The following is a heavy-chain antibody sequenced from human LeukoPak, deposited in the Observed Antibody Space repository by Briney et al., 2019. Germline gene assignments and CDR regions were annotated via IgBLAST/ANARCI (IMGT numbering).Heavy chain of an antibody. J-gene: IGHJ4*02. CDR2: IYTSGST. Sequence: KASETLSLTCTVSGGSISSYYWSWIRQPAGKGLEWIGRIYTSGSTNYNPSLKSRVTMSVDTSKNQFSLKLSSVTAADTAAYYCARGSGGRITMVRGVILQYYFDYWGQGTLVTVSS. CDR3: ARGSGGRITMVRGVILQYYFDY. CDR1: GGSISSYY. V-gene: IGHV4-4*07. D-gene: IGHD3-10*01.